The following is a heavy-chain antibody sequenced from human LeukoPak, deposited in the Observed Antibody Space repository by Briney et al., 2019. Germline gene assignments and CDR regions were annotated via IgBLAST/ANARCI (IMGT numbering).Heavy chain of an antibody. CDR2: ISAYNGNT. J-gene: IGHJ5*02. V-gene: IGHV1-18*01. Sequence: SVKVSCKASGYTFTSYGISWVRQAPGQGLEWMGWISAYNGNTNYAQKLQGKVTMTTDTSTSTAYMELRSLRSDDTAVYYCARDMAARPYNWFDPWGQGTLVTVSS. CDR1: GYTFTSYG. CDR3: ARDMAARPYNWFDP. D-gene: IGHD6-6*01.